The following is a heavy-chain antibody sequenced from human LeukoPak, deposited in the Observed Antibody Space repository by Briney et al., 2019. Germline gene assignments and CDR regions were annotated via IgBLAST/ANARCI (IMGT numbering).Heavy chain of an antibody. V-gene: IGHV3-53*01. J-gene: IGHJ4*02. CDR1: GFTVSSNY. CDR3: ARAPTIGTTAIFDY. CDR2: IYSGGST. Sequence: GGSLRLSCAASGFTVSSNYMSWVRQAPGKGLEWVSVIYSGGSTYYADSVKGRFTISRDNAKNSLFLQMDSLEVEDTAVYYCARAPTIGTTAIFDYWGQGTLVTVSS. D-gene: IGHD5-24*01.